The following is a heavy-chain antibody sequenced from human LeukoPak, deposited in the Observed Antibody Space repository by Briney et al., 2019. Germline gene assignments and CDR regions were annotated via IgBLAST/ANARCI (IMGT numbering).Heavy chain of an antibody. J-gene: IGHJ4*02. CDR3: ARITMVRGVIIPDY. D-gene: IGHD3-10*01. CDR1: GGSFSGYY. CDR2: INHSGST. Sequence: PSETLPLTCAVYGGSFSGYYWSWIRQPPGKGLEWIGEINHSGSTNYNPSLKSRVTISVDTSKNQFSLKLSSVTAADTAVYYCARITMVRGVIIPDYWGQGTLVTVSS. V-gene: IGHV4-34*01.